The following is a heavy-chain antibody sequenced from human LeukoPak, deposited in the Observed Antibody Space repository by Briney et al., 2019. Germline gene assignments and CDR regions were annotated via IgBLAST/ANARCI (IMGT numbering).Heavy chain of an antibody. CDR3: ARVGATAIDY. J-gene: IGHJ4*02. D-gene: IGHD1-26*01. V-gene: IGHV4-30-2*01. Sequence: PSETLFLTCTVSGGSISSGGYYWSWIRQPPGKGLEWIGYIYHSGSTYYNPSLKSRVTISVDRSKNQFSLKLSSVTAADTAVYYCARVGATAIDYWGQGTLVTVSS. CDR2: IYHSGST. CDR1: GGSISSGGYY.